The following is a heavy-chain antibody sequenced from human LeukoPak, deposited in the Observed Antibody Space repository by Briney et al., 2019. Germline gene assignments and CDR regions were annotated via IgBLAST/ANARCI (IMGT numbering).Heavy chain of an antibody. CDR1: GFTFSSYA. CDR2: ISGSGGST. D-gene: IGHD4-17*01. V-gene: IGHV3-23*01. CDR3: AMHLGTYGDLYYYYYGMDV. Sequence: PGGSLRLSCTASGFTFSSYAMSWVRQAPGKGLEWVSAISGSGGSTYYADSVKGRFTISRDNSKNTLYLQMNSLRAEDTAVYYCAMHLGTYGDLYYYYYGMDVWGQGTTVTVSS. J-gene: IGHJ6*02.